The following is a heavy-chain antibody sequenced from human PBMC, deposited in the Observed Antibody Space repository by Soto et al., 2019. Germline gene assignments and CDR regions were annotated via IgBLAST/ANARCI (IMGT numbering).Heavy chain of an antibody. J-gene: IGHJ3*02. CDR3: AKKGLGSLATYCSTGDFHYAFDI. D-gene: IGHD2-8*01. CDR1: GFTFGSYA. V-gene: IGHV3-23*01. CDR2: ISGGGDGT. Sequence: EVQLLESGGGLVQPGGSLRLSCAASGFTFGSYAMIWVRQAPGKGLEWVSTISGGGDGTYYADSVRGRFTISRENSRNTVYLQINSVGAEDTAVYYCAKKGLGSLATYCSTGDFHYAFDIWGQGTMVTVSS.